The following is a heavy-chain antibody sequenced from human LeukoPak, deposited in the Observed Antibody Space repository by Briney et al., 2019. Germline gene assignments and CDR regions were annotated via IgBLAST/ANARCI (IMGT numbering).Heavy chain of an antibody. CDR3: ARESPSTFYFDY. CDR1: GNTFTSFH. D-gene: IGHD1-1*01. V-gene: IGHV1-46*01. CDR2: IKVYGDTT. Sequence: GASVKVSCKASGNTFTSFHIRWVRQAPGQGLEYMGIIKVYGDTTIYAQRFQGRVTMTRDTSTSTVYMELSSLNSEDTAVYYCARESPSTFYFDYWGQGTLVTVSS. J-gene: IGHJ4*02.